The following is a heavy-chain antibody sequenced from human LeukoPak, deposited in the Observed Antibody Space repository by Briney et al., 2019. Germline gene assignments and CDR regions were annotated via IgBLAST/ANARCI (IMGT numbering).Heavy chain of an antibody. CDR3: ARGGSYPQHLDY. D-gene: IGHD1-26*01. CDR1: GGSISSSSYY. V-gene: IGHV4-61*05. CDR2: IYYSGST. Sequence: PSETLSLTCTVSGGSISSSSYYWGWIRQPPGKGLEWIGYIYYSGSTNYNPSLKSRVTISVDMSKNQFSLKVSSVTAADTAVYYCARGGSYPQHLDYWGQGTLVTVSS. J-gene: IGHJ4*02.